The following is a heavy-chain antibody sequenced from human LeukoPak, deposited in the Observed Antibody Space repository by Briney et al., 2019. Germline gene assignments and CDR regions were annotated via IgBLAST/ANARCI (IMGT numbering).Heavy chain of an antibody. CDR3: AREWAWGGNSISSYYYMDV. Sequence: GGSLRLSCAASGFTVSSNYMSWVRQAPGKGLEWVSVIYSGGSTYYADSVKGRFTISRDNSKNTLYLQMNSLRAEDTAVYYCAREWAWGGNSISSYYYMDVWGKGTTVTVSS. CDR1: GFTVSSNY. D-gene: IGHD7-27*01. J-gene: IGHJ6*03. CDR2: IYSGGST. V-gene: IGHV3-53*01.